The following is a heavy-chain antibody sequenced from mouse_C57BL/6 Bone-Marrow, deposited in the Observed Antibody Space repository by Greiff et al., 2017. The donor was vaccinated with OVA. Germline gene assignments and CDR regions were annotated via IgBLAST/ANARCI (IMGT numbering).Heavy chain of an antibody. V-gene: IGHV14-2*01. D-gene: IGHD1-1*01. CDR1: GYTFTSYW. J-gene: IGHJ4*01. CDR2: IDPEDGDT. Sequence: VHVKQSGAELAKPGASVKLSCKASGYTFTSYWMHWVKQRPGQGLEWIGRIDPEDGDTKYAPKFQGKATITADTSSNTAYLQLSSLTSEDTAVYYCARWGSEDYAMDYWGQGTSVTVSS. CDR3: ARWGSEDYAMDY.